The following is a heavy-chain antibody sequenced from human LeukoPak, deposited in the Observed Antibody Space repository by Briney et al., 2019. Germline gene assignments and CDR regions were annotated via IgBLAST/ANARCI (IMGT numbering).Heavy chain of an antibody. Sequence: GGSLRLSCAASGFTFSNYAMHWVRRAPGKGLEYISSISSDGGSTYYADSVKGRFTISRDNSKNKLYLQMGRLRAGDMAVYYCARSNNIVGATYFDYWGQGTLVTVSS. D-gene: IGHD1-26*01. CDR3: ARSNNIVGATYFDY. CDR2: ISSDGGST. V-gene: IGHV3-64*02. CDR1: GFTFSNYA. J-gene: IGHJ4*02.